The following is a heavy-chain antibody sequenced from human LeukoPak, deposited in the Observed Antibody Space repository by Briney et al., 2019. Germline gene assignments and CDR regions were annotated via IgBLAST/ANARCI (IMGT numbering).Heavy chain of an antibody. V-gene: IGHV3-21*01. CDR3: ARVSITMVRGVPALDY. CDR2: ISSSSSYI. CDR1: GFTFSSYS. J-gene: IGHJ4*02. D-gene: IGHD3-10*01. Sequence: AGGSLRLSCAASGFTFSSYSMNWVRQAPGKGLEWVSSISSSSSYIYYADSVKGRFTISRDNAKNSLYLQMNSLRAEDTAVYYCARVSITMVRGVPALDYWGQGTLVTVSS.